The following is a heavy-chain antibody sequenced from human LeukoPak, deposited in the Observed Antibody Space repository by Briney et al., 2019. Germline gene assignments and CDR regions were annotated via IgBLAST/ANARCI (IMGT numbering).Heavy chain of an antibody. CDR2: IRYDGSNK. CDR3: AKDGSDHYGSGSYSTTWAFDI. CDR1: GFTFSSYG. V-gene: IGHV3-30*02. Sequence: GGSLRLSCAASGFTFSSYGMHWVRQAPGKGLEWVAFIRYDGSNKYYADSVKGRFTISRDNSKNTLHLQMNSLRAEDTAVYYCAKDGSDHYGSGSYSTTWAFDIWGQGTMVTVSS. D-gene: IGHD3-10*01. J-gene: IGHJ3*02.